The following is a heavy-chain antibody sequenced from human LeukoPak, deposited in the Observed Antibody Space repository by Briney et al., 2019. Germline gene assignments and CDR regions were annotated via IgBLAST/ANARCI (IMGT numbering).Heavy chain of an antibody. CDR2: ISSSGSTI. CDR3: ARAGRSTSSNYYGMDV. J-gene: IGHJ6*02. Sequence: GGSLRLSCAASGFTFSDYYMSWIRQAPGKGLEWVSYISSSGSTIYYADSVKGRFTISRDNAKNSLYLQMNSLRAEDTAVYYCARAGRSTSSNYYGMDVWGQGTTVTASS. CDR1: GFTFSDYY. V-gene: IGHV3-11*01. D-gene: IGHD2-2*01.